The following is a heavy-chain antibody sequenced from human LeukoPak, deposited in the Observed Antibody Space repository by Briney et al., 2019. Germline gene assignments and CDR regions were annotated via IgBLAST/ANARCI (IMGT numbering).Heavy chain of an antibody. D-gene: IGHD7-27*01. V-gene: IGHV3-21*01. J-gene: IGHJ5*02. CDR2: IISSGTYV. CDR1: GFTFSTYS. CDR3: ASTVLGRADWLDP. Sequence: GGSLRLSCAASGFTFSTYSMNWVRQAPGKGLEWVSSIISSGTYVQITDSLEGRFTISRDNSRNTLYLQMNSLRVEDTAVYFCASTVLGRADWLDPWGQGTLVTVSS.